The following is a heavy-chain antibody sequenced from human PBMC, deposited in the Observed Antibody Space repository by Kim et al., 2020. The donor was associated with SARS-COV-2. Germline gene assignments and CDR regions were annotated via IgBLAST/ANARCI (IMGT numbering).Heavy chain of an antibody. D-gene: IGHD6-19*01. V-gene: IGHV3-20*01. Sequence: GGSLRLSCAASQFTFDDYGMSWVRQAPGKGLEWVSGINWNGGSTGYADSVKGRFTISRDNAKNSLYLQMNSLRAEDTALYHCARGLSGWHSGSSPAYFDYWGQGTLVTVSS. J-gene: IGHJ4*02. CDR1: QFTFDDYG. CDR3: ARGLSGWHSGSSPAYFDY. CDR2: INWNGGST.